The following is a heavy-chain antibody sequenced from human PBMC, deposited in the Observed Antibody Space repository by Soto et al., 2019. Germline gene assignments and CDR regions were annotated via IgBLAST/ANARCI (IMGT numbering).Heavy chain of an antibody. J-gene: IGHJ4*02. Sequence: QVQLVQSGAEMKKPGSSVKVSCQSSGGTFNTYAMNWVRQAPGQGPEWMGDISPMLGAANYAPKFQGRVTITADESTGTSYMQLSSLTSDDTALYFCAREVQVHTPAFVYWGQGTLVTVSS. V-gene: IGHV1-69*19. CDR3: AREVQVHTPAFVY. D-gene: IGHD3-10*01. CDR2: ISPMLGAA. CDR1: GGTFNTYA.